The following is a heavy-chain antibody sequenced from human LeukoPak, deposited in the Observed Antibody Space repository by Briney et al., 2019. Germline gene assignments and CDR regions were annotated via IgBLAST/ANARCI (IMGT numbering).Heavy chain of an antibody. CDR3: AREGGPYRPLDY. CDR2: VNLHGST. J-gene: IGHJ4*02. Sequence: SEILSLTCGVSGGSISNTNWWTWVRQPPGKGLEWVGEVNLHGSTNYNPSLKSRVAISVDKSENHISLKLTSVTAADTAVYYCAREGGPYRPLDYSGQGTLVTVAS. V-gene: IGHV4-4*02. CDR1: GGSISNTNW.